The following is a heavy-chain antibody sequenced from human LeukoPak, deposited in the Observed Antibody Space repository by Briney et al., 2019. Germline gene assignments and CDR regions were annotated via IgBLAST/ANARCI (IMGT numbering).Heavy chain of an antibody. J-gene: IGHJ3*02. CDR2: INHSGST. CDR3: ARDYPLYYYDYVWGSYPIKNAFDI. Sequence: SETLSLTCAVYGGSFSGYYWSWIRQPPGKGLEWIGEINHSGSTNYNPSLKSRVTMSVDTSKNQFSLKLSSVTAADTAVYYCARDYPLYYYDYVWGSYPIKNAFDIWGQGTMVTVSS. D-gene: IGHD3-16*01. CDR1: GGSFSGYY. V-gene: IGHV4-34*01.